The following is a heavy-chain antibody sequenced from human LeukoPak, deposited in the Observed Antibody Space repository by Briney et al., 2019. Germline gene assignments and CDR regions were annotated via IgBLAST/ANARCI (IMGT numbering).Heavy chain of an antibody. CDR2: IYYSGST. J-gene: IGHJ4*02. V-gene: IGHV4-59*08. CDR3: ASHGY. Sequence: SETLSLTCSVSGGSISNYYWSWIRQPPGKGLEWIGYIYYSGSTNYNPSLKSRVTISVDTSKNQFSLKLSSATAADTAVYYCASHGYWGQGTLVTVSS. CDR1: GGSISNYY.